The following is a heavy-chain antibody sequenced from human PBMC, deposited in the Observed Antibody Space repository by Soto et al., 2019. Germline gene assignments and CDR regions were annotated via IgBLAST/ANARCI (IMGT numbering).Heavy chain of an antibody. D-gene: IGHD1-7*01. J-gene: IGHJ3*01. V-gene: IGHV1-2*02. CDR2: INPDSGGT. CDR3: APTGITGTIDGFDF. Sequence: ASVKVSCKASGYTFTGYYMHWVRQAPGQGLEWMGWINPDSGGTDYAQKFQGRVTMTRDTSISTAYMELSRLRSDDTAVYYCAPTGITGTIDGFDFWGRGTMVTVS. CDR1: GYTFTGYY.